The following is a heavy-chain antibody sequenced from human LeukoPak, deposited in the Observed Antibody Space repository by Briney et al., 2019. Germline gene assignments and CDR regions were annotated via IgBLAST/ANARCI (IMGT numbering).Heavy chain of an antibody. V-gene: IGHV3-30*03. Sequence: GGSLTLSCSRGAFAFRSCGMHCVRDARGPGRELAAVISYHGSNNHYAHSVKGRFSISRDNSKTTLYLQMTSLSADAPAVYYCATSRRGDPPYYYYPMDVWGQGPTVTVSS. CDR3: ATSRRGDPPYYYYPMDV. CDR1: AFAFRSCG. D-gene: IGHD4-17*01. J-gene: IGHJ6*02. CDR2: ISYHGSNN.